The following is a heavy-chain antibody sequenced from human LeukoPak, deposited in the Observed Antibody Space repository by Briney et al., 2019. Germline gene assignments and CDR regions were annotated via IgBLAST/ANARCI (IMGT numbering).Heavy chain of an antibody. CDR1: GFTFSSYW. V-gene: IGHV3-7*01. CDR3: ARGGSGWYVEYYFDY. Sequence: GGSLRLSCAASGFTFSSYWMSRVRQAPGKGLEWVANIKQDGSEKYYVDSVKGRFTISRDNAKNSLYLQMNSLRAEDTAVYYCARGGSGWYVEYYFDYWGQGTLVTVSS. CDR2: IKQDGSEK. D-gene: IGHD6-19*01. J-gene: IGHJ4*02.